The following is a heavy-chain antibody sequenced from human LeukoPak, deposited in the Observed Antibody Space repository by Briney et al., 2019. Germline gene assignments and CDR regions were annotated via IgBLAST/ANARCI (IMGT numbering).Heavy chain of an antibody. CDR2: TYYRSKWYN. CDR3: ARQQWLVIDY. Sequence: SQTLSLTCAISGDSVSSNTAGWNWIRRSPSRGLEWLGRTYYRSKWYNEYAVSVKSRITINPDTSKNQFSLQLNSVTPEDTAVYYCARQQWLVIDYWGQGTLVTVSS. D-gene: IGHD6-19*01. V-gene: IGHV6-1*01. J-gene: IGHJ4*02. CDR1: GDSVSSNTAG.